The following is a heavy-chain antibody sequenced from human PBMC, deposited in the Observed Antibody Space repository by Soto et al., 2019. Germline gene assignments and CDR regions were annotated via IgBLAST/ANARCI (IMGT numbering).Heavy chain of an antibody. CDR1: GGSISSSSYY. J-gene: IGHJ4*02. D-gene: IGHD1-26*01. V-gene: IGHV4-39*01. CDR2: IYYSGST. CDR3: ARIWPDTLSGSPWGFDY. Sequence: SETLSLTCTVSGGSISSSSYYWGWIRQPPGKGLEWIGSIYYSGSTYYNPSLKSRVAISVDTSKNQFSLKLSSVTAADTAVYYCARIWPDTLSGSPWGFDYWGQGTLVTVSS.